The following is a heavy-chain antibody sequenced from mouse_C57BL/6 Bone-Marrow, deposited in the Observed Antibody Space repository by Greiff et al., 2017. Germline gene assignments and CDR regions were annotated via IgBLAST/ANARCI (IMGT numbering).Heavy chain of an antibody. J-gene: IGHJ1*03. V-gene: IGHV14-4*01. CDR1: GFNIKDDY. CDR3: TTRGYYGSSYWYFDV. CDR2: IDPENGDT. Sequence: EVKLQESGAELVRPGASVKLSCTASGFNIKDDYMHWVKQRPEQGLEWIGWIDPENGDTEYASKFQGKATITADTSSNTAYLQLSSLTSEDTAVYYCTTRGYYGSSYWYFDVWGTGTTVTVSS. D-gene: IGHD1-1*01.